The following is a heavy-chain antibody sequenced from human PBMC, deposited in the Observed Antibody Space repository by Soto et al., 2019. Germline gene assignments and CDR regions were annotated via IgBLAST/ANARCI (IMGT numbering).Heavy chain of an antibody. Sequence: ASVKVSCKASGYTFTSYYMHWVRQAPGQGLEWMGIINPSGGSTSYAQKFQGRVTMTRDTSTSTVYMELSSLRSEDTAVYYFARGGGCSGGSCYYGMDIWGQGTTVTVSS. CDR3: ARGGGCSGGSCYYGMDI. J-gene: IGHJ6*02. D-gene: IGHD2-15*01. CDR2: INPSGGST. V-gene: IGHV1-46*01. CDR1: GYTFTSYY.